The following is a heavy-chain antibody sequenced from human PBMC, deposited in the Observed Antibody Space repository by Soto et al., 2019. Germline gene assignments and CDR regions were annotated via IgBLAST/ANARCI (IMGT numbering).Heavy chain of an antibody. D-gene: IGHD4-17*01. CDR1: GGSISSGGYY. CDR3: ARDVRNGDYAFDY. V-gene: IGHV4-31*03. J-gene: IGHJ4*02. Sequence: QVQLQESGPGLVKPSQTLSLTCTVSGGSISSGGYYWSWIRQHPGKGLEWIGYIYYSGSTYYNPPLKSRLTLSVDTSKNQFSLKLSSVTAADTAVYYCARDVRNGDYAFDYWGQGTLVTVSS. CDR2: IYYSGST.